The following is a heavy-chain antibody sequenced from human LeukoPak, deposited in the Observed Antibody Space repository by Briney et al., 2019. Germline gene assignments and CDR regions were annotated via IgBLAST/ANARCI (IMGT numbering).Heavy chain of an antibody. J-gene: IGHJ5*02. Sequence: GGSLRLSCAASGFTLINYDMNWVRQAPGKGLEWVSSISTSSRYIYYKDSVRGRFTISRDDAKNSLYLEMNSLRAEDTAVYYCARADCSSSTCYLRRSWFDPWGQGTLVTVSS. CDR3: ARADCSSSTCYLRRSWFDP. CDR2: ISTSSRYI. D-gene: IGHD2-2*01. V-gene: IGHV3-21*01. CDR1: GFTLINYD.